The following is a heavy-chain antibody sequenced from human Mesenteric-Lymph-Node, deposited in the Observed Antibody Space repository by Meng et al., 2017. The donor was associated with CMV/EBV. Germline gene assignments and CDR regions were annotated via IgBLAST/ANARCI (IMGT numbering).Heavy chain of an antibody. J-gene: IGHJ4*02. V-gene: IGHV2-5*02. Sequence: TCTFAGFSRSTSGVGVASIRQPPGKALEWLALIYWDDDKRYSPSLQSRLTITKDTSKNQVVLTMTNMDPVDTATYYCAHSRRGHLDYWGQGTLVTVSS. CDR2: IYWDDDK. D-gene: IGHD3-10*01. CDR1: GFSRSTSGVG. CDR3: AHSRRGHLDY.